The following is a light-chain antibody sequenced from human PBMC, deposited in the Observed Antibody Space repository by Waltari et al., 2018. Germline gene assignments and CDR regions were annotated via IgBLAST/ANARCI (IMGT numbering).Light chain of an antibody. CDR3: NSRDPTTNAVV. V-gene: IGLV3-19*01. CDR1: SLTTYA. CDR2: CVD. J-gene: IGLJ2*01. Sequence: SSELTQDPAVSVALGQTVRITCQGDSLTTYAAHWYQQRPGQAPILVIFCVDDRPSGIPDRFSGSSSGDTASLTITGAQAEDEADYYCNSRDPTTNAVVFGGGTRLTVL.